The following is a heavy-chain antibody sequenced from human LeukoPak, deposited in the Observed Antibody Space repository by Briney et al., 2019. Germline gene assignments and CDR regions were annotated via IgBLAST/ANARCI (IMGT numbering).Heavy chain of an antibody. CDR3: ARVPFSGYVDY. CDR2: ISWNSGSI. Sequence: GGSLRLSCAASGFTFDDYAIHWVRQAPGKGLEWVSGISWNSGSIGYADSMKGRFTISRDNAKNSLYLQMNSLRAEDTALYYCARVPFSGYVDYWGQGTLVTVSS. J-gene: IGHJ4*02. CDR1: GFTFDDYA. D-gene: IGHD3-22*01. V-gene: IGHV3-9*01.